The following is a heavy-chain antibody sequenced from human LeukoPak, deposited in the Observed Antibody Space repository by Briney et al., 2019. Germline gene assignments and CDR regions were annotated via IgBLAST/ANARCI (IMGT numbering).Heavy chain of an antibody. D-gene: IGHD3-10*01. CDR3: ANDRYYYGSGSYAPFDY. Sequence: SVKVSCKASGGTFSSYAISWVRQAPGQGLEWMGRIIPILGIANYAQKFQGRVTITADKSTSTAYMELSSLRSEDTAVYYCANDRYYYGSGSYAPFDYWGQGTLVTVSS. CDR2: IIPILGIA. V-gene: IGHV1-69*04. CDR1: GGTFSSYA. J-gene: IGHJ4*02.